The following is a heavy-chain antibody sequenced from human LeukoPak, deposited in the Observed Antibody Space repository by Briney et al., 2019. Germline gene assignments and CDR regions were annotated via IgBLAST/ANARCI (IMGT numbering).Heavy chain of an antibody. CDR3: ARGGVVWFGELDFYY. J-gene: IGHJ4*02. CDR2: ISGSGGNT. CDR1: GFTFSSCA. V-gene: IGHV3-23*01. D-gene: IGHD3-10*01. Sequence: PGGSLTLFCAASGFTFSSCAMRWVRQAPGKGREWVSAISGSGGNTFYALSVKGRLTLYRDNSKNTLYLQINSLRAEDTPVCFCARGGVVWFGELDFYYWGQGTLVTVSS.